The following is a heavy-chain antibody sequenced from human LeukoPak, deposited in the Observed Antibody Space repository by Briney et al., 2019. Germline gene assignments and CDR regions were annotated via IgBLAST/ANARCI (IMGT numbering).Heavy chain of an antibody. CDR1: GYTFTSYY. Sequence: GASVKVSCKASGYTFTSYYMHWVRQAPGQGLEWMGIINPSGGSTSYAQKFQGRVTMTRDMSTSTVYMELSSLRSEDTAVYYCARVVNYYDSSGYPHYFDYWGQGTLVTVSS. CDR2: INPSGGST. J-gene: IGHJ4*02. V-gene: IGHV1-46*01. D-gene: IGHD3-22*01. CDR3: ARVVNYYDSSGYPHYFDY.